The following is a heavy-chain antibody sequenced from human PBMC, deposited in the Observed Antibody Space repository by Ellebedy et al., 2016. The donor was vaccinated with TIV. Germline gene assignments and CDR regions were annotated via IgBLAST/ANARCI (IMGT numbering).Heavy chain of an antibody. V-gene: IGHV3-43*01. Sequence: GESLKISXAASGFTFDDYTMHWVRQAPGKGLEWVSLISWDGGSTYYADSVKGRFTISRDNSKNSLYLQMNSLRTEDTALYYCAKEGAGGNAYYFDYWGQGTLVTVSS. D-gene: IGHD4-23*01. CDR3: AKEGAGGNAYYFDY. CDR1: GFTFDDYT. CDR2: ISWDGGST. J-gene: IGHJ4*02.